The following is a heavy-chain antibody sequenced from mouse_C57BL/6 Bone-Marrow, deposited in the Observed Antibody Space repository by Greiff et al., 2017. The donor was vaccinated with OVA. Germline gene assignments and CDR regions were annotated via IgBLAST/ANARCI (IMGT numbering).Heavy chain of an antibody. CDR3: ARSAYYPLDD. J-gene: IGHJ2*01. D-gene: IGHD2-10*01. CDR2: IDPSDSYT. V-gene: IGHV1-50*01. Sequence: QVQLQQPGAELVKPGASVKLSCKASGYTFTSYWMQWVKQRPGQGLEWIGEIDPSDSYTNYNQKFKGKATLTVDTSSSTAYMQLSSLTSEDSAVYYCARSAYYPLDDWGQGTTLTVSS. CDR1: GYTFTSYW.